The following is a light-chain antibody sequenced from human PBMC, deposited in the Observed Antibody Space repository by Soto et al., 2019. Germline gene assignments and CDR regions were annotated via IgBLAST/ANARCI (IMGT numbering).Light chain of an antibody. J-gene: IGKJ5*01. CDR1: QSVSID. V-gene: IGKV3D-11*02. Sequence: LAGLRVSQEERATLSFSASQSVSIDLAWYQQTPGQAPTLLIYGASNRANGVPARFGGSGSGTDFTLTTNSLEPQDFAVYYCQQRNVCHPTTFGQGTRLEIK. CDR3: QQRNVCHPTT. CDR2: GAS.